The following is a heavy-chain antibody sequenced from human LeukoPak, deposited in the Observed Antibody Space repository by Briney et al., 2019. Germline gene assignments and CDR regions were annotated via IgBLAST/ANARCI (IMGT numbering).Heavy chain of an antibody. CDR3: ARLGYCSSTSCCVGYRYYMDV. V-gene: IGHV4-39*01. CDR2: IYFSGST. Sequence: SETLSLTCTVSGGSVSSSSYYWGWIRQPPGKGLEWIGSIYFSGSTYYNPSLKSRVTISVDTSKNQFSLRLSSVTAADTAVYYCARLGYCSSTSCCVGYRYYMDVWGKGTTVTVSS. CDR1: GGSVSSSSYY. D-gene: IGHD2-2*01. J-gene: IGHJ6*03.